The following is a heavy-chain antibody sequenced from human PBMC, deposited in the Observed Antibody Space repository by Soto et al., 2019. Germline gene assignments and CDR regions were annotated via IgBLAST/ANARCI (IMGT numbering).Heavy chain of an antibody. D-gene: IGHD5-18*01. CDR3: ARLRTAMVQDYYYGMDV. CDR2: INHSGST. J-gene: IGHJ6*02. CDR1: GGSFSGYY. Sequence: SETLSLTCAVYGGSFSGYYWSWIRQPPGKGLEWIGEINHSGSTNYNPSLKSRVTISVDTSKNQFSLKLSSVTAADTAVYYCARLRTAMVQDYYYGMDVWGQGTTVTVSS. V-gene: IGHV4-34*01.